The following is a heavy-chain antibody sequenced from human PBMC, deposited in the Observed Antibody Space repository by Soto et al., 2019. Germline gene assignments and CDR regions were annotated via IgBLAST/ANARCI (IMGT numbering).Heavy chain of an antibody. J-gene: IGHJ6*02. D-gene: IGHD4-17*01. Sequence: VGSLRLSCAASGFTFSSYGMHWVRQAPGKGLEWVAVIWYDGSNKYYADSVKGRLTISRDNSKNTLYLQMNSLRAEDTAVYYCASGGDYVTYYGMDVWGQGTPVTVAS. CDR3: ASGGDYVTYYGMDV. V-gene: IGHV3-33*01. CDR2: IWYDGSNK. CDR1: GFTFSSYG.